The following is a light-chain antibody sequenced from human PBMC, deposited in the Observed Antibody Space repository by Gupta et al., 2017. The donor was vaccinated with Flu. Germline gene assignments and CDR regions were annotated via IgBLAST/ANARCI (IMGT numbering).Light chain of an antibody. V-gene: IGLV1-51*02. CDR1: NSNIGNDD. Sequence: QSVLTQPPSVSAAPGTSVSISCSGSNSNIGNDDVSWYQQRPGTAPKRLIYETRKRPSGIPDRFSGSTSGTSATLVITGLQTGDEATYYCGSWDSSQSAGGVFGGGTKVTVL. CDR2: ETR. J-gene: IGLJ3*02. CDR3: GSWDSSQSAGGV.